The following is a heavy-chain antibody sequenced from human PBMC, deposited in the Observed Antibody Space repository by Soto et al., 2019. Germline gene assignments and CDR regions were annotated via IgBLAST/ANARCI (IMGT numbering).Heavy chain of an antibody. D-gene: IGHD2-8*01. J-gene: IGHJ4*02. Sequence: SQTLSLTCTVSGDSVTHNFWSWMRSPPGKGLEWIGHMYHGGRTNYSPSLKSRVTMSLDSSKNQFSLNLSSVTAADTAVYFCARDPGYCTNGVCPIFDFWGQGVLVTVSS. CDR3: ARDPGYCTNGVCPIFDF. CDR2: MYHGGRT. CDR1: GDSVTHNF. V-gene: IGHV4-59*02.